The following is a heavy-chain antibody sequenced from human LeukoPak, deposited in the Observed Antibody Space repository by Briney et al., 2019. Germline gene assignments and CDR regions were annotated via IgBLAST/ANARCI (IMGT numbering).Heavy chain of an antibody. CDR3: ASDAFDI. CDR1: GGSISSGNYY. CDR2: IYYSGST. Sequence: SETLSLTCTVSGGSISSGNYYWSWIRQPPGKGLEWIGYIYYSGSTYYNPSLKSRVTISVDTSKNQFSLNLSSVTAADTAVYYCASDAFDIWGQGTMVTVSS. J-gene: IGHJ3*02. V-gene: IGHV4-30-4*01.